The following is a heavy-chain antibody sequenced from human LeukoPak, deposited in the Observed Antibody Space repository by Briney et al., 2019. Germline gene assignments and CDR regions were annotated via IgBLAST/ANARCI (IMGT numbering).Heavy chain of an antibody. Sequence: GGSLRLSCAASGFTFSSYAMSWVRQAPGKGLEWVSAISGSGGSTYYADSVKGRFTISRDNSKNTLYLQMNSLRAEDTAVYYCAKSTYYYDSSGYYPIDAFDIWGQGTMVTVSS. V-gene: IGHV3-23*01. CDR2: ISGSGGST. CDR1: GFTFSSYA. D-gene: IGHD3-22*01. CDR3: AKSTYYYDSSGYYPIDAFDI. J-gene: IGHJ3*02.